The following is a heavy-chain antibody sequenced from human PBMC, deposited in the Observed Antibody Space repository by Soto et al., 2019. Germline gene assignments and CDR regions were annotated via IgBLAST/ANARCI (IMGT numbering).Heavy chain of an antibody. J-gene: IGHJ4*02. D-gene: IGHD1-1*01. CDR3: ASQKLDVPAYFDY. CDR1: GGSITSGDYY. V-gene: IGHV4-30-4*01. Sequence: SETLSLTCTVSGGSITSGDYYWSWIRQPPGKGLEWIGYIYYTGSTFYNPSLKSRVSISVDTSRNQFSLKLTSVTAADTAVYYCASQKLDVPAYFDYWGQGTLVTVSS. CDR2: IYYTGST.